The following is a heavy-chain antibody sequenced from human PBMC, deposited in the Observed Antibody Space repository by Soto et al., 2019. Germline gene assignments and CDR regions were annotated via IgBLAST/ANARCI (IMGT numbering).Heavy chain of an antibody. CDR2: LFDHGGA. CDR3: ASSRGWSHGAFNV. Sequence: EVQLVESGGGLIQPGGSLRLSCVGSGFAVSSNYMTWVRQAPGKGLEWVAALFDHGGAYYVGSVQGRFSFSSDDSKNTLFLQMTSLRYEDTAVYYCASSRGWSHGAFNVWGRGTLVTVSS. CDR1: GFAVSSNY. D-gene: IGHD6-19*01. J-gene: IGHJ3*01. V-gene: IGHV3-53*01.